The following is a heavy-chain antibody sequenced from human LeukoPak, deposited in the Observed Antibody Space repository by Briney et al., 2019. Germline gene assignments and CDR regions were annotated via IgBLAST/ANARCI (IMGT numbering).Heavy chain of an antibody. CDR3: AKRHGSTVEGNWYVDY. CDR1: GFLLTAYA. J-gene: IGHJ2*01. D-gene: IGHD4-23*01. V-gene: IGHV3-23*01. CDR2: ISANGGTT. Sequence: GGSLRLSCGASGFLLTAYAMSWVRQAPGKGLEWVSTISANGGTTYYADSVKGRFTISRDNSKKTIYLQMSSLRVEDTAVYYCAKRHGSTVEGNWYVDYWGRGSLVTVSS.